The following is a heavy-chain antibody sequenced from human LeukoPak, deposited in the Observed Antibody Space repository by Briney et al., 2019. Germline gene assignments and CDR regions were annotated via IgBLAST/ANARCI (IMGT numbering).Heavy chain of an antibody. J-gene: IGHJ6*03. CDR3: ARDSSSWYLVSIYYYYMDA. CDR1: GYTFTSYG. D-gene: IGHD6-13*01. CDR2: ISAYNGNT. V-gene: IGHV1-18*01. Sequence: ASVKVSCKASGYTFTSYGISWVRQAPGQGLEWMGWISAYNGNTNYAQKLQGRVTMTTDTSTSTAYMELRSLRSDDTAVYYCARDSSSWYLVSIYYYYMDAWGKGTTVTVSS.